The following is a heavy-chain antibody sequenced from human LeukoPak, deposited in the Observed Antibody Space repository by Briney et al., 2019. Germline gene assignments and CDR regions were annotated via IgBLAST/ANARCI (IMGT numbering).Heavy chain of an antibody. V-gene: IGHV1-69*04. CDR2: IIPIHGIA. CDR1: GGTFSSYT. D-gene: IGHD1-26*01. CDR3: ARDSVGAIIDY. J-gene: IGHJ4*02. Sequence: SVKVSCKASGGTFSSYTISWVRQAPGQGLEWMGRIIPIHGIANYAQKFQGRVTITADKSTSTAYMELSSLRSEDTAVYYCARDSVGAIIDYWGQGTLVTVSS.